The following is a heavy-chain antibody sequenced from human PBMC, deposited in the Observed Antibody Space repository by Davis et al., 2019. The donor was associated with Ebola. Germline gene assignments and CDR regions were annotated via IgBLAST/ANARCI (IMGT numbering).Heavy chain of an antibody. J-gene: IGHJ4*02. D-gene: IGHD5-24*01. CDR3: ARDSGWLQSNNFDY. V-gene: IGHV4-4*02. CDR1: GGSISSSNW. CDR2: IYHSGST. Sequence: MPSETLSLTCAVSGGSISSSNWWSWVRQPPGKGLEWIGEIYHSGSTNYNPSLKSRVTISVDKSKNQFSLKLSSVTAGDTAVYYCARDSGWLQSNNFDYWGQGTLVTVSS.